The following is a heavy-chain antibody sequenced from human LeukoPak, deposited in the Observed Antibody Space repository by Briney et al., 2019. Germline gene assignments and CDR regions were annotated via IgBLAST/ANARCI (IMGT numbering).Heavy chain of an antibody. CDR1: GYTFTSYD. Sequence: ASVKVSCKASGYTFTSYDINWVRQAPGKGLEWMGGFDPEDGETIYAQKFQGRVTMTEDTSTDTAYMELSSLRSEDTAVYYCATGVEQDGFDYWGQGTLVTVSS. D-gene: IGHD3-3*01. V-gene: IGHV1-24*01. CDR3: ATGVEQDGFDY. J-gene: IGHJ4*02. CDR2: FDPEDGET.